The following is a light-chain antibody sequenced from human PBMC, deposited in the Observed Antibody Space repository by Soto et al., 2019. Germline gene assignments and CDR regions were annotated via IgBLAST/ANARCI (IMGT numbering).Light chain of an antibody. V-gene: IGKV3-20*01. CDR1: QSVSSSY. CDR2: GAS. CDR3: QQYGSSPPWT. Sequence: EIVLTHSRGTLSFSPDERATLSCRASQSVSSSYLAWYQQKPGQAPRLLIYGASSRATGIPYRFSGSGSGTDFTLTISRLEPEDFAMYYCQQYGSSPPWTFGQGTKVDIK. J-gene: IGKJ1*01.